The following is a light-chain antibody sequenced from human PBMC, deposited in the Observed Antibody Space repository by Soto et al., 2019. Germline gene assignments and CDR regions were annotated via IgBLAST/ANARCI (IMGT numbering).Light chain of an antibody. CDR3: ISYTFSSTYV. Sequence: QSALTQPASVSGSLGQSITIPCTGTSSDVGYYDYVSWYRQYPGKAPKLIIYEVTNRPSGVSNRFSGSKSGNTASLTISGLQAEDEADYYCISYTFSSTYVFGTGIKVTVL. CDR2: EVT. J-gene: IGLJ1*01. CDR1: SSDVGYYDY. V-gene: IGLV2-14*01.